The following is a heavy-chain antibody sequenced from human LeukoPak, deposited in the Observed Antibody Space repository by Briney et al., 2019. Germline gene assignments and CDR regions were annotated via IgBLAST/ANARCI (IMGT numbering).Heavy chain of an antibody. V-gene: IGHV5-51*01. Sequence: GESLKISCKGFGYNFTSYWIGWVRQMPGKGLEWMGIIYPGDSDTRYSPSFQGQVTMSADKSISTAYLQWSSLKASDTAMYYCATSRYSGYDAPVCYWGQGTLVTVSS. CDR3: ATSRYSGYDAPVCY. CDR2: IYPGDSDT. J-gene: IGHJ4*02. CDR1: GYNFTSYW. D-gene: IGHD5-12*01.